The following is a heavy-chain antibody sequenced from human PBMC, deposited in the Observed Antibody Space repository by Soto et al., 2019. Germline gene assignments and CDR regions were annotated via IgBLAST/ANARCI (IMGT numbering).Heavy chain of an antibody. CDR1: GFTFSSYG. Sequence: GGSLRLSCAASGFTFSSYGMHWVRQAPGKGLEWVAVISYDGSNKYYADSVKGRFTISRDNSKNTLYLQMNSLRAEDTAVYYCANGGTIFGVVINPFDYWGQGT. CDR2: ISYDGSNK. J-gene: IGHJ4*02. V-gene: IGHV3-30*18. CDR3: ANGGTIFGVVINPFDY. D-gene: IGHD3-3*01.